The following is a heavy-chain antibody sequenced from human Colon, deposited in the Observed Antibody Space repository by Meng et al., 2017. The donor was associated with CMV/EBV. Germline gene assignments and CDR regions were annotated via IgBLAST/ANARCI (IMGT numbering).Heavy chain of an antibody. Sequence: SQTLSLTCAVSGDFISSSHFYWGWIRQPPGKGLEWIANIYRGGSTYYNPSLKSRVVISVDTSKNQFSLTLSSVTAADTAVYYCARDREQVYDYWGQGTLVTVSS. CDR2: IYRGGST. CDR1: GDFISSSHFY. V-gene: IGHV4-39*07. CDR3: ARDREQVYDY. J-gene: IGHJ4*02. D-gene: IGHD5/OR15-5a*01.